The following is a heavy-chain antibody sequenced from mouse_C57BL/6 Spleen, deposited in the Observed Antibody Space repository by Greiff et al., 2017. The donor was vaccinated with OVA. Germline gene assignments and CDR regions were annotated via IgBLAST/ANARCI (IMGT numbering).Heavy chain of an antibody. CDR2: IYPGDGDA. D-gene: IGHD2-1*01. CDR1: GYAFSSSW. CDR3: ARSRGNYEAWFAY. V-gene: IGHV1-82*01. J-gene: IGHJ3*01. Sequence: QVQLQQSGPELVKPGASVKISCKASGYAFSSSWMNWVKQRPGKGLEWIGRIYPGDGDAYYNGKFKGKATLTADKSSSTAYMQLSSLTSEDSAVYFCARSRGNYEAWFAYWGQGTLVTVSA.